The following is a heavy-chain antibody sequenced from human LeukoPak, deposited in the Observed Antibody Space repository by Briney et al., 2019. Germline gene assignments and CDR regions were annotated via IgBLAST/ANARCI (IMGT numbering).Heavy chain of an antibody. CDR2: INPNSDDR. J-gene: IGHJ4*02. CDR1: GYTFTNYH. Sequence: ASVKVSCKASGYTFTNYHINWVRQAPGRGLEWVGWINPNSDDRGYAQKFQGRVTITRDTSRTTAYMELRSLRSEDTAVYFCARTTSFTASGYDYWGQGTLVTVSS. D-gene: IGHD6-25*01. V-gene: IGHV1-8*03. CDR3: ARTTSFTASGYDY.